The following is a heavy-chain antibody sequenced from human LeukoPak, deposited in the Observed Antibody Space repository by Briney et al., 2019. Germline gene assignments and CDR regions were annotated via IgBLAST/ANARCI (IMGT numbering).Heavy chain of an antibody. Sequence: GGSLRLSCAASGFTSSSYAMHWVRQAPGKGLEWVAVISYDGSNKYYADSVKGRFTISRDNSKNTLYLQMNSLRAEDTAVYYCARGLNYGGIYNWFDPWGQGTLVTVSS. J-gene: IGHJ5*02. D-gene: IGHD4-23*01. CDR1: GFTSSSYA. V-gene: IGHV3-30-3*01. CDR2: ISYDGSNK. CDR3: ARGLNYGGIYNWFDP.